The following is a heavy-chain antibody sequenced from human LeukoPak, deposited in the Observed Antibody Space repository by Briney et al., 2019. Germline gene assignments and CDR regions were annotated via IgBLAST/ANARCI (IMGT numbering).Heavy chain of an antibody. CDR2: IYYSGST. J-gene: IGHJ4*02. Sequence: SETLSLTCTVSGGSISSSSYYWSWIRQPPGKGLEWIGYIYYSGSTNYNPSLKSRVTISVDTSKNQFSLKLSSVTAADTAVYYCASVVPAADYFDSWGQGTLVTVSS. V-gene: IGHV4-61*01. D-gene: IGHD2-2*01. CDR1: GGSISSSSYY. CDR3: ASVVPAADYFDS.